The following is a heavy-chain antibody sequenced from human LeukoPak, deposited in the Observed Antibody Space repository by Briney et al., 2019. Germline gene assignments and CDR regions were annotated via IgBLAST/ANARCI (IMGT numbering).Heavy chain of an antibody. V-gene: IGHV4-34*01. CDR3: ARMWPGRIGGSLGSSDY. Sequence: SETLSLTCGVAGGSFRGYYWTWIRQAPGKGLEWIGETTHSGSSNYNPSLKSRVNISVDMAKNQFSLTLSSVTAADTGEYYCARMWPGRIGGSLGSSDYWGQGTLVTVPS. CDR1: GGSFRGYY. J-gene: IGHJ4*02. CDR2: TTHSGSS. D-gene: IGHD1-26*01.